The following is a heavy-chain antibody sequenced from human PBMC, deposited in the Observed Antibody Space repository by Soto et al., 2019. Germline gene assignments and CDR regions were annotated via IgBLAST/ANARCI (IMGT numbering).Heavy chain of an antibody. Sequence: SETLSLTCSLSGGSISSTFYYWGWIRQPPGKGLEWIGSIYYSGTTFYNASLKGRVTISVDTSKDQFSLRLTSVTATDTAVYFCARQKWEQPKWFDPWGQGTLVTVSS. V-gene: IGHV4-39*01. CDR2: IYYSGTT. D-gene: IGHD1-26*01. CDR3: ARQKWEQPKWFDP. CDR1: GGSISSTFYY. J-gene: IGHJ5*02.